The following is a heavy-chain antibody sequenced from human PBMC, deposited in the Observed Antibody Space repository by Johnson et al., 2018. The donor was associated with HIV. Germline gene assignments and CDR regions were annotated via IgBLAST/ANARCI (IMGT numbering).Heavy chain of an antibody. J-gene: IGHJ3*02. CDR3: ARSSPSVTPHDI. CDR1: GFTFSNYA. Sequence: QVQLVESGGGVVQPGRSLRLSCAASGFTFSNYAIHWVRQAPGKGLEWVAIISYDGSNKYYADSVKGRFTISRDNSNNTLYLQMNSLRAEDTAVYYCARSSPSVTPHDIWGQGTMVTVSS. CDR2: ISYDGSNK. V-gene: IGHV3-30*04. D-gene: IGHD4-23*01.